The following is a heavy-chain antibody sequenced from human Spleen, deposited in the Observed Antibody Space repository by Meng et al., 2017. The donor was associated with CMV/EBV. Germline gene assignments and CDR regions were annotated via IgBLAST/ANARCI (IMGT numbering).Heavy chain of an antibody. V-gene: IGHV3-30-3*01. CDR2: ISYDGSNK. CDR1: GFTFSSYA. Sequence: GESLKISCAASGFTFSSYAMHWVRQAPGKGLEWVAVISYDGSNKYYADSVKGRFTISRDNSKNTLYLQMNSLRPEDSTVYYCAKGGMIRGFIEGDYFDSWGQGALVTVSS. D-gene: IGHD3-16*02. J-gene: IGHJ4*02. CDR3: AKGGMIRGFIEGDYFDS.